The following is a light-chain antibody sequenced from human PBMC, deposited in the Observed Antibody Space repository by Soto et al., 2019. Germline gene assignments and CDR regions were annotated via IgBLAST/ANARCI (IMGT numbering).Light chain of an antibody. CDR3: SSYTSTNTSVM. CDR2: EVS. J-gene: IGLJ3*02. V-gene: IGLV2-18*02. CDR1: SSDLGTYNR. Sequence: QSALTQPPSVSGSPGQSVTISFTGTSSDLGTYNRVSGYQQPPGTAPRLMIYEVSHRPSGVPDRFSGSKSGNTASLTISGFEPEDGADYYCSSYTSTNTSVMFGGRTKLTVL.